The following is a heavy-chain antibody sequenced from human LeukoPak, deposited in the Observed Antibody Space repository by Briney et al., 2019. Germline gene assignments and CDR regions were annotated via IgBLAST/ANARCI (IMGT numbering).Heavy chain of an antibody. D-gene: IGHD6-25*01. V-gene: IGHV3-21*04. CDR1: GFTFSSYS. CDR3: ARGSSADKY. Sequence: PGGSLRLSCAASGFTFSSYSMNWVRQAPGKGLEWVSSISSSSSYIYYADSVKGRFTISRDNAKNTLYLQMNSLRVDDTAMYYCARGSSADKYWGQGTLVAVSS. CDR2: ISSSSSYI. J-gene: IGHJ4*02.